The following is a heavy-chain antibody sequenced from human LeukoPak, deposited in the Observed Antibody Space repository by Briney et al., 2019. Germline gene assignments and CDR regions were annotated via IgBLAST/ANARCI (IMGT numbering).Heavy chain of an antibody. V-gene: IGHV5-51*01. CDR1: GYTFTDYW. CDR2: IYPDDSDT. CDR3: ARQYDGSRSYYHNWFDP. Sequence: GESLKISCQASGYTFTDYWIGWVRQVPGKGLEWMGIIYPDDSDTRYSPSFQGQVTISADKSISTAYLQWSSLQASDTAIYYCARQYDGSRSYYHNWFDPWGEGTLVTVSS. J-gene: IGHJ5*02. D-gene: IGHD3-22*01.